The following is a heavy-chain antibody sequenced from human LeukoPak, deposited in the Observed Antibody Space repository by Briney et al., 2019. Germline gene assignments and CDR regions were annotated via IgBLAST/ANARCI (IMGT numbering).Heavy chain of an antibody. D-gene: IGHD3-10*01. CDR3: ARHKSSTFDY. Sequence: SETLSLTCAVSGYSISSGYYWGWIRQPPGKGLEWIGSIYHSGSTYYNPSLKSRVTISVDTSKNQFSLKLSSVTAADTAVYYCARHKSSTFDYWGQGTLVTVSS. V-gene: IGHV4-38-2*01. J-gene: IGHJ4*02. CDR2: IYHSGST. CDR1: GYSISSGYY.